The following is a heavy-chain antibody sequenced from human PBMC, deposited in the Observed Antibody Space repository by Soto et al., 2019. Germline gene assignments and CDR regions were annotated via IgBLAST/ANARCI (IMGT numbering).Heavy chain of an antibody. D-gene: IGHD3-3*01. J-gene: IGHJ6*02. CDR3: ARSQYYDFWSGYYTGNPGGYYYGMDV. CDR1: GGSFSGYY. Sequence: PSETLSLTCAVYGGSFSGYYWSWIRQPPGKGLEWIGEINHSGSTNYNPSLKSRVTISVDTSKNQSSLKLSSVTAADTAVYYCARSQYYDFWSGYYTGNPGGYYYGMDVWGQGTTVTVSS. CDR2: INHSGST. V-gene: IGHV4-34*01.